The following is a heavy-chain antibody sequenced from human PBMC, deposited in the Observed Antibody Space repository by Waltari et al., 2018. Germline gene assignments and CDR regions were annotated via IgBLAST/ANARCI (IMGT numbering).Heavy chain of an antibody. D-gene: IGHD3-16*01. Sequence: QVQLVQSGAEVKKPGSSVKVSCKASGGTFSSYAISWVRQAPGQGLEWMGGIIPIFGTANYAQKFQGRVTITTDESTSTAYMELSSLRSEDTAVYYCARAPSGYDYVWGRLYWYFDLWGRGTLVTVSS. V-gene: IGHV1-69*05. CDR3: ARAPSGYDYVWGRLYWYFDL. J-gene: IGHJ2*01. CDR2: IIPIFGTA. CDR1: GGTFSSYA.